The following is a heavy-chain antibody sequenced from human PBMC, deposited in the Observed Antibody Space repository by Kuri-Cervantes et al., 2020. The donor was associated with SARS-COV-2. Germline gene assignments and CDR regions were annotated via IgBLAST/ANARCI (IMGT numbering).Heavy chain of an antibody. CDR1: GFTFSSYA. CDR3: AKRPNQYGSGSNSYYYMDV. J-gene: IGHJ6*03. CDR2: ISGSGGST. V-gene: IGHV3-23*01. Sequence: GGSLRLSCAASGFTFSSYAMSWVRQAPGKGLEWVSTISGSGGSTYYADSVKGRFTISRDNSKNTLYLQMNSLRAEDTAVYYCAKRPNQYGSGSNSYYYMDVWGKGSTVTVSS. D-gene: IGHD3-10*01.